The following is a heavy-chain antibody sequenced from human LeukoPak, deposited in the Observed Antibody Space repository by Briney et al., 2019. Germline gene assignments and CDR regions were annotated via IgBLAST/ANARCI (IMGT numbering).Heavy chain of an antibody. CDR1: GGTFSSYA. CDR2: IIPIFGTA. Sequence: SVKVSCKASGGTFSSYAISWVRQAPGQGLEWMGGIIPIFGTANYAQKLQGRVTMTTDTSTSTAYMELRSLRSDDTAVYYCARKGSYDYGDYELHYFDYWGQGTLVTVSS. J-gene: IGHJ4*02. V-gene: IGHV1-69*05. CDR3: ARKGSYDYGDYELHYFDY. D-gene: IGHD4-17*01.